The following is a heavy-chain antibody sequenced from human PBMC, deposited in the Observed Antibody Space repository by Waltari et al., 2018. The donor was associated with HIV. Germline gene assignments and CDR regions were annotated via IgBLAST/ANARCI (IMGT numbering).Heavy chain of an antibody. CDR1: GGSVSSGGYF. D-gene: IGHD3-22*01. CDR3: ASAYDSSGYAYFYYYMDV. V-gene: IGHV4-61*08. CDR2: IYYTGST. J-gene: IGHJ6*03. Sequence: QVQLQESGPGLVKHSETLSLTCTVSGGSVSSGGYFWGWIRQPPGKALEWIGYIYYTGSTNYNSSLKSRVTISVDTSKNQFSLNLGSVTAADTAIYYCASAYDSSGYAYFYYYMDVWGKGTTVTVSS.